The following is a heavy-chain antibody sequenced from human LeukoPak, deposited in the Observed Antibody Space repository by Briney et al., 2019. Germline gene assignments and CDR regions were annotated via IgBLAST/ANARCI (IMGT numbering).Heavy chain of an antibody. J-gene: IGHJ3*02. CDR3: ARDRCGRTSCYPGAFDI. V-gene: IGHV4-59*01. Sequence: SETLSLTCTVSGDSISSYYWSWIRQPPGKGLEWIGYIYYTGSTDYNPSLKSQVTISVGTSKNQFSLKLSSVTAADTAVYYCARDRCGRTSCYPGAFDIWGQGTMVTVSS. D-gene: IGHD2-2*01. CDR1: GDSISSYY. CDR2: IYYTGST.